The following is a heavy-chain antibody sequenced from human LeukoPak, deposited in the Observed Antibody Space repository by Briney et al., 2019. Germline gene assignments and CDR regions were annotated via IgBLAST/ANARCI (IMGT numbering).Heavy chain of an antibody. J-gene: IGHJ4*02. Sequence: GGSLRLSCAASGFTFNNFAMSWARQATGKGLEWVSAIGTAGDTYYPGSVKGRFTISRENAKNSLYLQMNSLRAGDTAVYYCARYRSSSSFDYWGQGTLVTVSS. CDR3: ARYRSSSSFDY. CDR1: GFTFNNFA. D-gene: IGHD6-13*01. CDR2: IGTAGDT. V-gene: IGHV3-13*01.